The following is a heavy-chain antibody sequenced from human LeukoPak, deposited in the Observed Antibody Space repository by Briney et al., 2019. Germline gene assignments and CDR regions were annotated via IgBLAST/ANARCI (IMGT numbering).Heavy chain of an antibody. CDR1: GFTFSSYW. J-gene: IGHJ2*01. V-gene: IGHV4-34*01. CDR3: ARDEVEFDPDWYFDL. Sequence: GSLRLSCAASGFTFSSYWMSWVRQAPGKGLEWIGEINHSGSTKYNPSLKSRVTISVDTSKNQFSLKLSSVTAADTAVYYCARDEVEFDPDWYFDLWGRGTLVTVSS. D-gene: IGHD3-10*01. CDR2: INHSGST.